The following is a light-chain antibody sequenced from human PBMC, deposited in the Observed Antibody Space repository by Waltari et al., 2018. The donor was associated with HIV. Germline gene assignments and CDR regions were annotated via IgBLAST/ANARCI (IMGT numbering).Light chain of an antibody. CDR3: CSYAGSSTVV. CDR2: DVN. V-gene: IGLV2-23*02. J-gene: IGLJ2*01. CDR1: SSDVGDYNY. Sequence: QSALTQPASVSGSPGQSITISCTGTSSDVGDYNYVSWYQQHPGKAPKLRIDDVNKRPSWVSNRFSGSKSGNTASLTISGLQAEDEADYYCCSYAGSSTVVFGGGTKLTVL.